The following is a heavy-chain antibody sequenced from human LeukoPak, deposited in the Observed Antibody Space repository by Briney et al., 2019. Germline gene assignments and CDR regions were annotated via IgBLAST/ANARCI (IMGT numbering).Heavy chain of an antibody. V-gene: IGHV3-21*01. CDR3: ARNPAPWEQQLGKFWFDP. Sequence: GRSLRLSCAASGFTFSSCGMHWVRQAPGKGLEWVSSISSSSSYIYYADSVKGRFTISRDNAKNSLYLQMNSLRAEDTAVYYCARNPAPWEQQLGKFWFDPWGQGTLVTVSS. D-gene: IGHD6-13*01. J-gene: IGHJ5*02. CDR2: ISSSSSYI. CDR1: GFTFSSCG.